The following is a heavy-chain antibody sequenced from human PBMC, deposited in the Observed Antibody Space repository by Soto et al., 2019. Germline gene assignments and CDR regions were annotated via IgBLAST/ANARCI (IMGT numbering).Heavy chain of an antibody. Sequence: SVKVSCKASGGTFSSYTISWVRQAPGQGLEWMGRIIPILGIANYAQKFQGRVTITADKSTSTAYMELSSLRSEDTAVYYCARPSGYSYGPEPPHYYYYYMDVWGKGTTVTAP. CDR3: ARPSGYSYGPEPPHYYYYYMDV. CDR1: GGTFSSYT. CDR2: IIPILGIA. V-gene: IGHV1-69*02. J-gene: IGHJ6*03. D-gene: IGHD5-18*01.